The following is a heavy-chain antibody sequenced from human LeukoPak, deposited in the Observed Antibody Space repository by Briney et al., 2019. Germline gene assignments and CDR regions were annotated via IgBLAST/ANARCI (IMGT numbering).Heavy chain of an antibody. Sequence: SETLSLTCTVSGGSISSYYWSWIRQPAGKGLEWIGRIYTSGSTNYNLSLKSRVTMSVDTSKNQFSLKLSSVTAADTAVYYCARDERLRDYYDSSDPGSLDYWGQGTLVTVSS. V-gene: IGHV4-4*07. CDR1: GGSISSYY. D-gene: IGHD3-22*01. CDR2: IYTSGST. J-gene: IGHJ4*02. CDR3: ARDERLRDYYDSSDPGSLDY.